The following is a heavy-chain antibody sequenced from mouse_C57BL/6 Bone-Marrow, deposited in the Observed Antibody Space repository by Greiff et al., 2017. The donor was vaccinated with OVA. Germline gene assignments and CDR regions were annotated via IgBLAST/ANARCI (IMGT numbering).Heavy chain of an antibody. D-gene: IGHD1-1*01. J-gene: IGHJ4*01. CDR1: GFNIKDDY. CDR2: IDPENGDT. CDR3: TTLVARDAMDY. Sequence: EVQLKESGAELVRPGASVKLSCTASGFNIKDDYMHWVKQRPEQGLEWIGWIDPENGDTEYASKFQGKATITADTSSNTAYLQLSSLTSEDTAVYYCTTLVARDAMDYWGQGTSVTVSS. V-gene: IGHV14-4*01.